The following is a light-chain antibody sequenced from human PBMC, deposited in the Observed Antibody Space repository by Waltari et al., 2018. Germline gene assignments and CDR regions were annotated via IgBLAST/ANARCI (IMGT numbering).Light chain of an antibody. Sequence: EIVMTQSPATLSVSPGERATLSCRASQSVSINLAWYQQKPGQAPRLLIEAASTRATGIPARFSGSGSGTEFTLTISSLQSEDFAIYFCKHYNIWPFTFGPGTKVDIK. J-gene: IGKJ3*01. CDR1: QSVSIN. CDR2: AAS. CDR3: KHYNIWPFT. V-gene: IGKV3-15*01.